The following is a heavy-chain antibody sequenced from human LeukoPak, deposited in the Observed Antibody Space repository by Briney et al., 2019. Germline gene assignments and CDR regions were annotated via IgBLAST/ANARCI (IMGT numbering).Heavy chain of an antibody. Sequence: SETLSLTCAVYGGSFSGYYWSWIRQPPGKGLEWIGEINHSGSTNYNPSLKSRVTISVDTSKNQFSLKLSSVTAADTAVYYCATVITGWLTIFDYWGQGTLVTVSS. CDR1: GGSFSGYY. J-gene: IGHJ4*02. CDR3: ATVITGWLTIFDY. D-gene: IGHD3-22*01. CDR2: INHSGST. V-gene: IGHV4-34*01.